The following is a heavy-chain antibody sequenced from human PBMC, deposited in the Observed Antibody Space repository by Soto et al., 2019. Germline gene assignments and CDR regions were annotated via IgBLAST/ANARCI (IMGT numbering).Heavy chain of an antibody. CDR1: GFILNNYA. V-gene: IGHV3-23*01. D-gene: IGHD3-16*01. CDR3: VKMGRIWGAIHF. Sequence: VQLLESGGDLVQPGWSLRLSCVASGFILNNYAMSWVRQAPGKGLEWVSTIGGTDGDSDGVPWYEDSVKCRLRVSTDSFATTLFLHIDNFRAEDSALYCCVKMGRIWGAIHFWGQGTTVVSSS. J-gene: IGHJ3*01. CDR2: IGGTDGDSDGVP.